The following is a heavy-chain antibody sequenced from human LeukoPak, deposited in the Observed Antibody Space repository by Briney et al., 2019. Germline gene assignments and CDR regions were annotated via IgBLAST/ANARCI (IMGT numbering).Heavy chain of an antibody. V-gene: IGHV4-34*01. CDR1: GGSFSGYY. Sequence: SETLSLTCAVYGGSFSGYYWSWIRQPPGKGLEWIGEINHSGSTNYNPSLKSRVTISVDTSKNQFSLKLSSVTAADTAVYYCARVVTGTTLLDYWGQGTLVTVSS. D-gene: IGHD1-7*01. CDR2: INHSGST. CDR3: ARVVTGTTLLDY. J-gene: IGHJ4*02.